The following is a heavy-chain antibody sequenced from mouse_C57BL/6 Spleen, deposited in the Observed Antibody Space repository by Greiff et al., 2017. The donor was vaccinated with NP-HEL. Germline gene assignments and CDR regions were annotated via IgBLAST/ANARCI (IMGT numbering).Heavy chain of an antibody. J-gene: IGHJ3*01. V-gene: IGHV1-18*01. CDR1: GYTFTDYN. D-gene: IGHD3-2*02. CDR2: INPNNGGT. CDR3: ARVSSDRAWFAD. Sequence: VQLKQSGPELVKPGASVKIPCKASGYTFTDYNMDWVKQSHGKSLEWIGDINPNNGGTIYNQKFKGKATLTVDKSSSTAYMELRSLTSEDTAVKYCARVSSDRAWFADWGQGTLVTVSA.